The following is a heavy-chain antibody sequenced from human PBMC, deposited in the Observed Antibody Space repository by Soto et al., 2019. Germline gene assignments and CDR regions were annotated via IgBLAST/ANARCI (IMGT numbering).Heavy chain of an antibody. J-gene: IGHJ4*02. D-gene: IGHD3-3*02. CDR2: ISWNSGRI. CDR3: ARSGVFSASDYFGF. CDR1: GFPFDDYG. V-gene: IGHV3-9*01. Sequence: EVQLVQYGGGWVQPGRSLRLSCSASGFPFDDYGMHWVRQAPGKGLEWVSSISWNSGRIGYADSVKGRFTISRDYVKNSLDLQMNSLRAEYTALYYCARSGVFSASDYFGFWGQGTLGTVSS.